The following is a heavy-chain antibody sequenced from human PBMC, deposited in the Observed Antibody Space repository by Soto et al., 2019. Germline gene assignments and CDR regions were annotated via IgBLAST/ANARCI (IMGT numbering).Heavy chain of an antibody. CDR3: ARSSPFSGDYVFGNTYYYYYMDV. CDR2: INPNSGGT. J-gene: IGHJ6*03. Sequence: ASVKVSCKASGYTFTGYYMHWVRQAPGQGLEWMGWINPNSGGTNYAQKFQGWVTMTRDTSISTAYMELSRLRSDDTAVYYCARSSPFSGDYVFGNTYYYYYMDVWGKRTTVTVSS. D-gene: IGHD4-17*01. V-gene: IGHV1-2*04. CDR1: GYTFTGYY.